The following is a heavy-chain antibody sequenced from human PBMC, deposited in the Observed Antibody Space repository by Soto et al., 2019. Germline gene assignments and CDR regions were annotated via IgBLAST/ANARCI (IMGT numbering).Heavy chain of an antibody. CDR1: GCTFSSYG. V-gene: IGHV3-30*03. D-gene: IGHD3-22*01. CDR2: ISYDGSNK. J-gene: IGHJ5*02. CDR3: ARDRYDSSGYYWRLENWFDP. Sequence: GGSLRLSCAASGCTFSSYGMHWVRQAPGKGLEWVAVISYDGSNKYYADSVKGRFTISRDNSKNTLYLQMNSLRAEDTAVYYCARDRYDSSGYYWRLENWFDPWGQGTLVTVSS.